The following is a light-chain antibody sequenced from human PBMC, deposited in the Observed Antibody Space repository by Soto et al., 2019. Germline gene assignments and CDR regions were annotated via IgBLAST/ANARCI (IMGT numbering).Light chain of an antibody. CDR3: SSYAGSNNFV. V-gene: IGLV2-8*01. J-gene: IGLJ2*01. Sequence: SVLTQPPSASGSPGQSVTISCTGTSSDVGDYNYVSWYQRHPGKAPKLMIYEVSKRPSGVPDRFSGSKSGNTASLTVSGLQAEDEADYYCSSYAGSNNFVFGGGTK. CDR2: EVS. CDR1: SSDVGDYNY.